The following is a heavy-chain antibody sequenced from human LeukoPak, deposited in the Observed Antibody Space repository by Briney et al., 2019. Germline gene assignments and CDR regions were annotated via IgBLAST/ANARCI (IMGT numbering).Heavy chain of an antibody. CDR3: ARDGLINYDILTGYSY. V-gene: IGHV1-2*02. J-gene: IGHJ4*02. CDR2: INPNSGGT. CDR1: GYTFTVYY. Sequence: ASVKVSCKASGYTFTVYYMHWVRQAPGQGLEWMGWINPNSGGTNYAQKFQGRVTMTRDTSISTAYMELSRLRSDDTAVYYCARDGLINYDILTGYSYWGQGTLVTVSS. D-gene: IGHD3-9*01.